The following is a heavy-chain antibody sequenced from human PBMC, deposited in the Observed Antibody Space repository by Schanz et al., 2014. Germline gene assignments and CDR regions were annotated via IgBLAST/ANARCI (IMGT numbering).Heavy chain of an antibody. CDR1: GYTLTAYY. D-gene: IGHD6-13*01. V-gene: IGHV1-2*02. CDR3: ARNIIATARAYDI. CDR2: INPDSGGT. Sequence: QVQLVQSGAEVKKPGASVKVSCKASGYTLTAYYMHWVRQAPGQGLEWMGWINPDSGGTNYAQKFQGRVTMTTDTSTSTAYMELRSLRSDDTAVYYCARNIIATARAYDIWGQGTMVTVSS. J-gene: IGHJ3*02.